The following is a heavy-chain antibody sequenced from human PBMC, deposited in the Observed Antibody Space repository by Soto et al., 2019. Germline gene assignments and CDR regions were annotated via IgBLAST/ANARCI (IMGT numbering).Heavy chain of an antibody. J-gene: IGHJ4*02. CDR1: GFTFSSYA. CDR2: ISGSGGST. CDR3: AKPRRYYYGSGSYLYY. V-gene: IGHV3-23*01. D-gene: IGHD3-10*01. Sequence: EVQLLESGGGLVQPGGSLRLSCAASGFTFSSYAMSWVRQAPGKGLEWVSAISGSGGSTYYADSVKGRFTISRDNSKNTLYLQMNSLRAEDTAVYYGAKPRRYYYGSGSYLYYWGQGTLVTVSS.